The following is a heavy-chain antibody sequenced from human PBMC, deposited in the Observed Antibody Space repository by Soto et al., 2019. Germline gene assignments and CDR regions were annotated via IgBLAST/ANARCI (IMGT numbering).Heavy chain of an antibody. CDR2: TGSGTGPG. CDR1: GGSLSTNP. V-gene: IGHV1-69*06. CDR3: ARRHSGGFFRFFDS. J-gene: IGHJ4*02. D-gene: IGHD2-15*01. Sequence: QVQLVQSGTEVKKPGSSAKVSCNASGGSLSTNPISWVRQAPGQGLEWMGGTGSGTGPGNHAQKFQGRLTVTADKSTSTVYMELTNLSSEDTSVYYCARRHSGGFFRFFDSWGQGTLVPSPQ.